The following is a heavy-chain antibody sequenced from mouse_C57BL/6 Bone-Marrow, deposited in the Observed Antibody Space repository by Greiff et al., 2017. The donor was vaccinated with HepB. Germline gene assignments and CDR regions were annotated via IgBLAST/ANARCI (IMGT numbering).Heavy chain of an antibody. Sequence: QVTLKECGPGILQSSQTLSLTCSFSGFSLSASGMGVSWIRQPSGKGLEWLAHIYWDDDKRYNPSLKSRLTISKDTSRNQVFLKITSVDTADTATYYCARRRGGTVPFDYWGQGTTLTVSS. CDR3: ARRRGGTVPFDY. J-gene: IGHJ2*01. CDR2: IYWDDDK. V-gene: IGHV8-12*01. CDR1: GFSLSASGMG. D-gene: IGHD4-1*01.